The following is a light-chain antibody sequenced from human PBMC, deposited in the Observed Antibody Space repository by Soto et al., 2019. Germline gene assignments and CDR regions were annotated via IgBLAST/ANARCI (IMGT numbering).Light chain of an antibody. CDR2: DDS. J-gene: IGLJ2*01. V-gene: IGLV3-21*02. CDR3: QVWDRTASVV. Sequence: SYELTQPPSVSVAPGQTATLTCGGDRIATKGVHWYQQRPGQAPVVVVYDDSDRPSGIPERFSGSGSGNTATLTITRVEAGDEADYYCQVWDRTASVVFGGRTKVTVL. CDR1: RIATKG.